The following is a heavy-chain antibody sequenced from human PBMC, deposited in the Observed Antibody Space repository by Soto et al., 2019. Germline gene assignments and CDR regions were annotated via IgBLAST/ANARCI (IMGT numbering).Heavy chain of an antibody. CDR3: AREVNNYYGMDV. CDR1: GASISSDDYY. J-gene: IGHJ6*02. Sequence: QVQLQESGPGLVKPAQTLSLTCSISGASISSDDYYCIWFRQPPGKGLEWIGYISYSGSTYYNASLKSRITISVDTSKTQFSLILSSVTAADTAVFYCAREVNNYYGMDVWGPGTTVTGSS. V-gene: IGHV4-30-4*01. CDR2: ISYSGST.